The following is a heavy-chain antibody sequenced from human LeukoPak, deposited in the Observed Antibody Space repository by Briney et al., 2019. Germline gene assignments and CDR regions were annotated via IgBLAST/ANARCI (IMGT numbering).Heavy chain of an antibody. CDR2: IYYSGST. Sequence: SETLSLTCTVSGGSISSGSYYWAWIRQPPGKGLEWIATIYYSGSTDYNPSLKSRVTISVDTSKNQFSLKVTSVTAADTAVYFCARNSGSSNSHYDYWGQGTLVTVSS. CDR3: ARNSGSSNSHYDY. J-gene: IGHJ4*02. CDR1: GGSISSGSYY. D-gene: IGHD1-26*01. V-gene: IGHV4-39*07.